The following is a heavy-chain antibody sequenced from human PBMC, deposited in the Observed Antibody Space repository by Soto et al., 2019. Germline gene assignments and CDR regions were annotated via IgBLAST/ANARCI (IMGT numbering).Heavy chain of an antibody. J-gene: IGHJ6*02. CDR3: AKDPQRMGDFHGMDV. Sequence: QVQLVESGGGVVQPGRSLRLSCAASGFGFTSYDIHWVRQAPGKGLEWVAVISFDRSAKNYADSVKGRFTISRDNSKNTVFLQMNSLRAEDTAVYYCAKDPQRMGDFHGMDVWGQGTTVTVSS. CDR1: GFGFTSYD. V-gene: IGHV3-30*18. D-gene: IGHD1-1*01. CDR2: ISFDRSAK.